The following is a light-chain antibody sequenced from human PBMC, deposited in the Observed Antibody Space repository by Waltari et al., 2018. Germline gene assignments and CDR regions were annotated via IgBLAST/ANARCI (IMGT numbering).Light chain of an antibody. V-gene: IGKV1-39*01. CDR1: QSVRTY. CDR3: QQSYSTPPIT. J-gene: IGKJ3*01. CDR2: ATS. Sequence: DMQMTQSTSSLSASVVDRVTITCRASQSVRTYLNWYQQKPGTAPKLLIFATSSLQSGVPSRFSGSGSGTDFTLTISSLQPEDFGNYYCQQSYSTPPITFGPGTKVDIK.